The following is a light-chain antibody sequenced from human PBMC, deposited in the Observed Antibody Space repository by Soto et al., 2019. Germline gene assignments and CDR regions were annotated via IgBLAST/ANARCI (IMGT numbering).Light chain of an antibody. J-gene: IGLJ1*01. CDR1: SSDVGGYNY. CDR3: SSFTNTITRYA. V-gene: IGLV2-14*01. Sequence: QSVLAQPASVSGSPGQSITSSCTGTSSDVGGYNYVSWFQHHPGKAPKLIIYEASYRPSGVSNRFSGSKSGDTASLTISGLQAEDEADYYCSSFTNTITRYAFGTGTKVTVL. CDR2: EAS.